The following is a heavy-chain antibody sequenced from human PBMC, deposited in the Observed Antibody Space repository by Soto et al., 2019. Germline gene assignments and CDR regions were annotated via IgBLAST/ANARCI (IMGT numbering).Heavy chain of an antibody. CDR3: ARPSDVGLASSFEY. J-gene: IGHJ4*02. CDR1: GYSFTNYW. CDR2: IYPGNSNT. V-gene: IGHV5-51*01. Sequence: GESLKISCKGSGYSFTNYWIGWVRQMPGTGLEWMGIIYPGNSNTRYSPSFEGQVTMSADKSISTAYLQWSSPRASDTAIYFCARPSDVGLASSFEYWGQGTQVTLSS.